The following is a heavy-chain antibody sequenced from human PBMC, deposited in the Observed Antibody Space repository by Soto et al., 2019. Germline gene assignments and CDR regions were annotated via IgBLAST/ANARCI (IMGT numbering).Heavy chain of an antibody. CDR3: ARGLPEGYGGNLDS. CDR2: IYYDVNT. D-gene: IGHD4-17*01. J-gene: IGHJ4*02. Sequence: QVHLQESGPGLVKPSETLSLNCTVSGDFIRSHYWTWVRQAPGKGLEWIGSIYYDVNTNYNPSLNGLVTISVNTSNKQFFLKVSSVTTSDTAVYYCARGLPEGYGGNLDSWGQGTLVTVSS. CDR1: GDFIRSHY. V-gene: IGHV4-59*11.